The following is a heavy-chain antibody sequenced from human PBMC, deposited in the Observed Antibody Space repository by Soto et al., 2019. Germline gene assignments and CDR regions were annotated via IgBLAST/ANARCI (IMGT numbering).Heavy chain of an antibody. CDR1: GDSVSSNSAG. CDR3: ARGEQYSGRIFDY. J-gene: IGHJ4*01. Sequence: SQTLSLTCAITGDSVSSNSAGWSWVRQSPSRGLEWLGRTYYRSKWYYEYAVSVRGRITINPDTSKNQYSLQLNSVTPEDTAVYFCARGEQYSGRIFDYWGQVPPFTVSS. CDR2: TYYRSKWYY. V-gene: IGHV6-1*01. D-gene: IGHD1-26*01.